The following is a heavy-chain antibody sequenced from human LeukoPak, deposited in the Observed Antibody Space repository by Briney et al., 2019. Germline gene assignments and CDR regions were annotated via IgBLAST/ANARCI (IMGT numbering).Heavy chain of an antibody. V-gene: IGHV4-4*07. CDR3: ALGRVDSYGNCFDY. J-gene: IGHJ4*02. D-gene: IGHD5-18*01. CDR2: IDPSGGT. CDR1: GDSISSDC. Sequence: SETLSLTCTVSGDSISSDCWSWIRQPAGIGLEWIGRIDPSGGTNYNPPLKGRISMSIDTSKNQFSLKLISVTAADTALYYCALGRVDSYGNCFDYWGQGTLVTVSS.